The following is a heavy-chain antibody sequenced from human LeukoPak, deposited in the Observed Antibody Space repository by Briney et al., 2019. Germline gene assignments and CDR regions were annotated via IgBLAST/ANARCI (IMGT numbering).Heavy chain of an antibody. J-gene: IGHJ4*02. Sequence: PGGSLRLSCAASGFTFSSDWMTWVRQAPGKGLEWVANIKQDGSAKYYVDSVKGRFTISRDNAKSSLYLQMNSLRAEDTAVYFCAKRGVVIRVILVGFHKEAYYFDSWGQGALVTVSS. CDR1: GFTFSSDW. CDR2: IKQDGSAK. CDR3: AKRGVVIRVILVGFHKEAYYFDS. V-gene: IGHV3-7*03. D-gene: IGHD3-22*01.